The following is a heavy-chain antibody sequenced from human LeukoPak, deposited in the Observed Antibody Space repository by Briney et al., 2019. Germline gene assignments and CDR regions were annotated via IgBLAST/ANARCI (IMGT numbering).Heavy chain of an antibody. D-gene: IGHD3-10*01. J-gene: IGHJ4*02. Sequence: ASVKVSCKASGYTFTSYGISWVRQAPGQGLEWMGWISAYNGNTNYAQKLQGRVTMTTDTSTSTAYMELRSLRSDDPAVYYCARDGLNYYGSGSYYNRAFDYWGQGTLVTVSS. CDR2: ISAYNGNT. CDR1: GYTFTSYG. V-gene: IGHV1-18*01. CDR3: ARDGLNYYGSGSYYNRAFDY.